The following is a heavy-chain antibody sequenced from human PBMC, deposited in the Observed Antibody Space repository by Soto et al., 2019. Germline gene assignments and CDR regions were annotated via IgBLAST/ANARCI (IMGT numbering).Heavy chain of an antibody. CDR2: IDWDDDK. CDR1: GFSLSTSGMC. Sequence: SGPTLVTPTQTLTLTCTFSGFSLSTSGMCVSWIRQPPGKALEWLALIDWDDDKYYSTSLKTRLTISKDTSKNQVVLTMTNMERVDTATYYRARIRRDGLYYYYVMDVWGQGT. CDR3: ARIRRDGLYYYYVMDV. D-gene: IGHD2-8*01. V-gene: IGHV2-70*01. J-gene: IGHJ6*02.